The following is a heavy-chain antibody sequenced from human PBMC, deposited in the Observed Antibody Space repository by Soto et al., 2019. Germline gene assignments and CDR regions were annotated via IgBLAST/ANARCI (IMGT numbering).Heavy chain of an antibody. V-gene: IGHV1-69*08. Sequence: QVQLVQSGAEVKKPGSSVKVSCKASGGTFSTYTITWVRQAPGQGLEWMGRIIPIIGIINYAQKFQGRATISADXSXAXPYMELTGLRSDDTAVYYCAGDPDSHYNDSHASSYPWGQGTLVTVSS. D-gene: IGHD4-4*01. CDR1: GGTFSTYT. CDR3: AGDPDSHYNDSHASSYP. J-gene: IGHJ5*02. CDR2: IIPIIGII.